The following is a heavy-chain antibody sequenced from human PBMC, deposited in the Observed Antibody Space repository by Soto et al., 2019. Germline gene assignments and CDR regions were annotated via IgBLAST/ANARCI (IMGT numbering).Heavy chain of an antibody. CDR2: IYYSGNT. D-gene: IGHD3-22*01. Sequence: SETLSLTCTVSGGSIMSSSYYWGWVRQPPGKGLEWIGSIYYSGNTYYNPSLKSRLTISVDTSNIQFSLNLISVTAADTAVYYCARLSSSSGYYNYDSFFMDVWGKGTTVTVSS. CDR3: ARLSSSSGYYNYDSFFMDV. J-gene: IGHJ6*03. V-gene: IGHV4-39*01. CDR1: GGSIMSSSYY.